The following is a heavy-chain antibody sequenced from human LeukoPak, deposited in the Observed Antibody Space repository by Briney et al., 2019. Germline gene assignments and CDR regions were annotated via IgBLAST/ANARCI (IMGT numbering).Heavy chain of an antibody. CDR2: IDDGGNT. V-gene: IGHV4-34*01. CDR1: SGSFSDYF. Sequence: PETLSLTCSVYSGSFSDYFWSWIRQSPGKGLEWIGEIDDGGNTNYNPSLMSRVIVSMEKSKKQFSLVMRSVAAADTAVYYCARFSRITWGDWGDAFDIWGQGTTVIVSS. J-gene: IGHJ3*02. CDR3: ARFSRITWGDWGDAFDI. D-gene: IGHD2-21*02.